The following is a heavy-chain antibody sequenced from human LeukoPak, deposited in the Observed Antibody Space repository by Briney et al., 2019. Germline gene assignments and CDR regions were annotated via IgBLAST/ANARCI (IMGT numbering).Heavy chain of an antibody. D-gene: IGHD1-26*01. V-gene: IGHV3-30-3*01. CDR3: ARLGATNAFDI. J-gene: IGHJ3*02. CDR2: ISYDGGNK. Sequence: GGSLRLSCAASGFTFSSYAMHWVRQAPGKGLEWVAVISYDGGNKYYADSMKGRFTISRDNSKNTLYLQMNSLRAEDTAVYYCARLGATNAFDIWGQGTMVTVSS. CDR1: GFTFSSYA.